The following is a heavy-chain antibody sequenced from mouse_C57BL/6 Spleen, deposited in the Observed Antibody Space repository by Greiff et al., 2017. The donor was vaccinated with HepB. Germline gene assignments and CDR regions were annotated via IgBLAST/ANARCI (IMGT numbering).Heavy chain of an antibody. V-gene: IGHV1-82*01. CDR2: IYPGDGDT. CDR3: ARLLRQGYFDV. J-gene: IGHJ1*03. CDR1: GYAFSSSW. D-gene: IGHD1-2*01. Sequence: VKPGASVKISCKASGYAFSSSWMNWVKQRPGKGLEWIGRIYPGDGDTNYNGKFKGKATLTADKSSSTAYMQLSSLTSEDSAVYFCARLLRQGYFDVWGTGTTVTVSS.